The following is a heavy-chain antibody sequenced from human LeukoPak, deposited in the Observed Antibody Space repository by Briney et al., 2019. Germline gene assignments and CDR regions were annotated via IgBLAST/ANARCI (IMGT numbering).Heavy chain of an antibody. CDR1: GGSISSYY. Sequence: SETLSLTCNVYGGSISSYYCSWIRQTAGKGLEWIGRIYTDGDTDYNPSLKSRVTISVDKSRHQLFLNLNSVTAADTAVYYCATSAAVGGVKWFDPWGQGTLVTVSS. CDR3: ATSAAVGGVKWFDP. J-gene: IGHJ5*02. V-gene: IGHV4-4*07. D-gene: IGHD6-19*01. CDR2: IYTDGDT.